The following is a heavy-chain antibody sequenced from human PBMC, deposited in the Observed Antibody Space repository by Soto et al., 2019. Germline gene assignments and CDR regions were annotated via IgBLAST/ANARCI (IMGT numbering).Heavy chain of an antibody. Sequence: ASVKVSCKASGYTFTGYYMHWVRQAPGQGLEWMGWINPNSGGTNYAQKFQGRVTMTRDTSISTAYMELSRLRSDDTAMYYCARYSGYDPNRAMPGGYYFDYWALGTLVTVS. D-gene: IGHD5-12*01. CDR2: INPNSGGT. J-gene: IGHJ4*02. CDR3: ARYSGYDPNRAMPGGYYFDY. V-gene: IGHV1-2*02. CDR1: GYTFTGYY.